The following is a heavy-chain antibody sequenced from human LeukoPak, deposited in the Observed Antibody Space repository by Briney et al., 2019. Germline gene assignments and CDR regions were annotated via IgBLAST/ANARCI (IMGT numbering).Heavy chain of an antibody. J-gene: IGHJ4*02. D-gene: IGHD5-12*01. CDR3: ARRPLSGYDFDY. Sequence: SETLSLTCTVSGGSISSSSYYWGWIRQPPGKGLEWIGSIYYSGSTYYNPSLKSRVTISVDTSKNQFSLKLSSVTAADTAVYYCARRPLSGYDFDYWGQGTLVTVSS. CDR2: IYYSGST. CDR1: GGSISSSSYY. V-gene: IGHV4-39*01.